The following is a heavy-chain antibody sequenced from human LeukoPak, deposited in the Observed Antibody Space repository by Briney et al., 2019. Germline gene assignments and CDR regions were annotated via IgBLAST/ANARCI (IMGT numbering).Heavy chain of an antibody. CDR2: INPNSGGT. D-gene: IGHD6-13*01. CDR1: GYTFTGYY. J-gene: IGHJ6*03. Sequence: AASVKVSCKASGYTFTGYYMHWVRQAPGQGLEWMGWINPNSGGTNYAQKFQGRVTMTRDTSISTAYMELSRLTSDDTAVYYCARGAEQQLVRGYYYYYMDVWGKGTTVTVSS. CDR3: ARGAEQQLVRGYYYYYMDV. V-gene: IGHV1-2*02.